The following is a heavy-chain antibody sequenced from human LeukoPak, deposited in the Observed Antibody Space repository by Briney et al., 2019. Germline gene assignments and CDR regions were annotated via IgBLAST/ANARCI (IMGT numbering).Heavy chain of an antibody. CDR1: GYTFTGYY. V-gene: IGHV1-2*02. CDR3: ATLTGIAAAGTFDY. Sequence: ASVKVSCKASGYTFTGYYMHWVRQAPGQGIEWMGWINPNSGGTNYAQKFQGRVAMTRDTSISTAYMELSRLSSDDTAVYYCATLTGIAAAGTFDYWGEGTLVTVSS. CDR2: INPNSGGT. D-gene: IGHD6-13*01. J-gene: IGHJ4*02.